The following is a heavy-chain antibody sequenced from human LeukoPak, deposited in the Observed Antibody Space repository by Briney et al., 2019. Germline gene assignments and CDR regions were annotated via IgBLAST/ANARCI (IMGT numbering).Heavy chain of an antibody. CDR2: ISESGSAR. CDR3: ARIGTTAAAGTADY. CDR1: GFNFRDYY. V-gene: IGHV3-11*01. J-gene: IGHJ4*02. Sequence: GGSLRLSCAASGFNFRDYYMGWIRQAPGKRLEWVSYISESGSARPYADSVKGRFTVSRDNAIDSLYLQMDSLGAEDTAVYYCARIGTTAAAGTADYWGQGTQVTVSS. D-gene: IGHD6-13*01.